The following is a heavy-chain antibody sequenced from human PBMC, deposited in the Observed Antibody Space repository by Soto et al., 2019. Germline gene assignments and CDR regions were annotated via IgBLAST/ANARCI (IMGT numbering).Heavy chain of an antibody. CDR2: TYYRSRWYI. CDR3: ARSYRYAYDY. Sequence: QVQLQQSGPGLVKPSQTLSVTCIISGDSVSSNSVGWHWIRQSPSRGLEWLGRTYYRSRWYIDYAPFVKRRITIKTDTSKNQFSLQLTSVTPEDTAVYSCARSYRYAYDYWGRGTLVTVSS. CDR1: GDSVSSNSVG. D-gene: IGHD5-18*01. J-gene: IGHJ4*02. V-gene: IGHV6-1*01.